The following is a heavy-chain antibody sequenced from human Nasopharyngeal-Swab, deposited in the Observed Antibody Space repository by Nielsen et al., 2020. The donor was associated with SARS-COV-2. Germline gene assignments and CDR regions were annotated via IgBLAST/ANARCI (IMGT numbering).Heavy chain of an antibody. J-gene: IGHJ6*02. D-gene: IGHD1-7*01. V-gene: IGHV3-11*04. CDR3: ARGGNWNYRDYYYYGMDV. Sequence: GGSLRLSCAASGFIFSDYYMTWIRQVPGKGLEWVSFISRGGESIYYADSVKGRFTISRDNAKNSVYLQMNSLRAEDTAVYYCARGGNWNYRDYYYYGMDVWGQGTTVTVSS. CDR2: ISRGGESI. CDR1: GFIFSDYY.